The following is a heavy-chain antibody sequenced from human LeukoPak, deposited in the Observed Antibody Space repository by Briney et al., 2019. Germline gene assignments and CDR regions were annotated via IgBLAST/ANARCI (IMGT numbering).Heavy chain of an antibody. Sequence: SETLSLTCAVYGVSLRGYYWSWIRQSPEKGLEWIGEISHEGDSIYNPSLRSRLTLSVDMSKNQFSLNLRSVTAADTAVYYCARGRNYVSDYYFDVWGKGTTVIVSS. V-gene: IGHV4-34*01. J-gene: IGHJ6*03. CDR3: ARGRNYVSDYYFDV. CDR2: ISHEGDS. CDR1: GVSLRGYY. D-gene: IGHD1-7*01.